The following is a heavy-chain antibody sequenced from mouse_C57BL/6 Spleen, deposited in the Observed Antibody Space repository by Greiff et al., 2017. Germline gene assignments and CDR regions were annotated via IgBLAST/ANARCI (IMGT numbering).Heavy chain of an antibody. D-gene: IGHD2-5*01. Sequence: VQLQQPGAELVKPGASVKLSCKASGYTFTSYWMHWVKQRPGQGLEWIGMIHPNSGRTNYTEKFKSKATLTVDKSSSTAYMQLSSLNSEDSAVYYCARPYSNPYYFDDWGQGTTLTVSS. J-gene: IGHJ2*01. V-gene: IGHV1-64*01. CDR1: GYTFTSYW. CDR2: IHPNSGRT. CDR3: ARPYSNPYYFDD.